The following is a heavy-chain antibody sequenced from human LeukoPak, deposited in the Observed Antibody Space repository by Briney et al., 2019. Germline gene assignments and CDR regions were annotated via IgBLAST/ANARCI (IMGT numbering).Heavy chain of an antibody. CDR1: GFTFSSYG. J-gene: IGHJ4*02. Sequence: PGRSLRLSCAASGFTFSSYGMHWVRQAPGKGLEWVAVIWFDGSIKYYADSVKGRFTISRDNSENMLFLQMNSLTAEDTAVYYCGRWALDYWGQGTVVTVSS. V-gene: IGHV3-33*08. CDR3: GRWALDY. CDR2: IWFDGSIK.